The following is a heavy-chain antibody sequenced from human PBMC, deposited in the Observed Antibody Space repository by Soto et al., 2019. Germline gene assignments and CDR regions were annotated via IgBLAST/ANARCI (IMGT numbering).Heavy chain of an antibody. CDR3: ARDLTLIGGGVVSYYFGMDI. Sequence: QLEQSGGALVQPGGSLRLPCAASDFDVSGNYISWVRQAPGKGLEWVSMIHVDGRTYYGDSVRGRFIVSRDDSENTVYLLMNSLRAEDTAVYFCARDLTLIGGGVVSYYFGMDIWGQGTMVTVSS. D-gene: IGHD3-10*01. V-gene: IGHV3-53*01. CDR1: DFDVSGNY. CDR2: IHVDGRT. J-gene: IGHJ6*02.